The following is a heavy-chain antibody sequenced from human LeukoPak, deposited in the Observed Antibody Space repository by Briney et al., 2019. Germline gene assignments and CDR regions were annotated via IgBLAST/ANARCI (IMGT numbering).Heavy chain of an antibody. J-gene: IGHJ4*02. Sequence: SETLSLTCTVSGGSISSYYWSWIRQPPGKGLEWIGYIYYSGSTNYNPSLKSRVTISVDTSKNQFSLKLSSVTAADTAVYYCARRTRDGYNYRTQLYYFDYWGQGTLVTVSS. CDR1: GGSISSYY. CDR3: ARRTRDGYNYRTQLYYFDY. V-gene: IGHV4-59*08. D-gene: IGHD5-24*01. CDR2: IYYSGST.